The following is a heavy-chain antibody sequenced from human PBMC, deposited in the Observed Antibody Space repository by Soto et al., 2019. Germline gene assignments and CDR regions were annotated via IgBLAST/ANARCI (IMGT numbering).Heavy chain of an antibody. CDR2: ISAYNGNT. CDR1: GYTFTSYG. Sequence: ASVKVSCKASGYTFTSYGISWVRQAPGQGLEWMGWISAYNGNTNYAQKLQGRVTMTTDTSTSTAYMELRSLRSDDTAVYYCARGPAFAAARTWFDPWGQGTLVTVSS. D-gene: IGHD6-13*01. J-gene: IGHJ5*02. CDR3: ARGPAFAAARTWFDP. V-gene: IGHV1-18*01.